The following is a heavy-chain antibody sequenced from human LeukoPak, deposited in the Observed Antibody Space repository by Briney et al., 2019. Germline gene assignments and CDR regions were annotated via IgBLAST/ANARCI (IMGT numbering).Heavy chain of an antibody. J-gene: IGHJ5*02. D-gene: IGHD3-10*01. V-gene: IGHV3-48*01. CDR3: TRDRAFTMIRGVITNWFDP. CDR1: GFTFSTYS. CDR2: ISSSSTTI. Sequence: GGSLRLSCAASGFTFSTYSMNWVRQAPGKGLEWVSYISSSSTTIYYADSVKGRFTISRDNAKNTLYLQMNSLRAEDTAVYYCTRDRAFTMIRGVITNWFDPWGQGTQVTVSS.